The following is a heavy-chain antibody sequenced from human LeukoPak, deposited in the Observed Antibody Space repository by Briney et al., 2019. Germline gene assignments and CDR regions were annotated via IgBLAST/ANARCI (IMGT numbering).Heavy chain of an antibody. CDR1: GGSFSGYY. CDR2: INHSGST. V-gene: IGHV4-34*01. Sequence: PSETLSLTCAVYGGSFSGYYWSWIRQPPGKGLEWIGEINHSGSTNYNPSLKSRVTISVDTSKNQFSLKLSSVTAADTAVYYCARVYDYVWGSYRYFDYWGQGTLVTVSS. D-gene: IGHD3-16*02. J-gene: IGHJ4*02. CDR3: ARVYDYVWGSYRYFDY.